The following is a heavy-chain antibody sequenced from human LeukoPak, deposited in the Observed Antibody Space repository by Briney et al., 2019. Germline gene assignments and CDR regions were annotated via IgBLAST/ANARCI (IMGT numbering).Heavy chain of an antibody. D-gene: IGHD5-24*01. J-gene: IGHJ4*02. CDR2: LNPYSGAT. Sequence: ASVKVSCKASGYTFTDYFIHWVRQAPGQGLEWMGWLNPYSGATNFALSFRARVTMTRDTSVNTAYMEVNSLTSDDTSVYYCARDFIGGAGYKGYWGQGTLVTVSS. V-gene: IGHV1-2*02. CDR3: ARDFIGGAGYKGY. CDR1: GYTFTDYF.